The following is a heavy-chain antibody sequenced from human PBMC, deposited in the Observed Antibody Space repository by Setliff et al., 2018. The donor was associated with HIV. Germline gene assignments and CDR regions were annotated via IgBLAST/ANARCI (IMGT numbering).Heavy chain of an antibody. CDR3: ARGVKGIATTGKYYFDY. V-gene: IGHV1-46*01. CDR2: INPSGGST. Sequence: ASVKVSCKASGYTFTRYFMHCVRQAPGQGLEWLGMINPSGGSTWYAQTFQGRVTMTRDTSVSTAYMELSRLKSDDTAVFYCARGVKGIATTGKYYFDYWGQGTLVTVSS. CDR1: GYTFTRYF. J-gene: IGHJ4*02. D-gene: IGHD6-13*01.